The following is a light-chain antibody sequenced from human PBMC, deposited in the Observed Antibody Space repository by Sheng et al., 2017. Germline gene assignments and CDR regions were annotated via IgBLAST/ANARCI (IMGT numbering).Light chain of an antibody. J-gene: IGKJ4*01. Sequence: EIVLTQSPGTLSVSPGERATLSCRASQAVTKNFLAWYQQRPGQPPRLLIYGASTRATGIPDRLSGSGSGTDFTLTISRVEPEDLGIYYCHQYGGSPGAFGGGTKVVI. CDR2: GAS. CDR1: QAVTKNF. CDR3: HQYGGSPGA. V-gene: IGKV3-20*01.